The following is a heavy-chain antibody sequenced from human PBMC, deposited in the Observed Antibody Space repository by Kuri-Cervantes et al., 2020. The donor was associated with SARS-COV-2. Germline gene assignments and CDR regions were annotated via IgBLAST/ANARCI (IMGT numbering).Heavy chain of an antibody. CDR3: AKNMVRGATTDV. D-gene: IGHD3-10*01. CDR2: ISYDGSNK. J-gene: IGHJ6*02. V-gene: IGHV3-30*18. Sequence: GGSLRLSCAASGFTLSSYGMHWVRQAPGKGLEWVAVISYDGSNKYYADSVKGRFTISRDNSKNTLYLQMNSLRAEDTAVYYCAKNMVRGATTDVWGQGTTVTVSS. CDR1: GFTLSSYG.